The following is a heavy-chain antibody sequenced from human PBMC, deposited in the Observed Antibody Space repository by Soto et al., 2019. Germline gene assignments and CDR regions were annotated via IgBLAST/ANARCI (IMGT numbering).Heavy chain of an antibody. CDR3: AKARYDSGGYYCDY. J-gene: IGHJ4*02. CDR1: GFTFSSYA. CDR2: VSYGGSDK. Sequence: GGSLRLSCAASGFTFSSYAMHWVRQAPGKGLEWVAIVSYGGSDKYYADSVKGRFTISRDNSMNTLSLQMNSLRAEDTAVYYCAKARYDSGGYYCDYWGQGTLVTVSS. D-gene: IGHD3-22*01. V-gene: IGHV3-30-3*01.